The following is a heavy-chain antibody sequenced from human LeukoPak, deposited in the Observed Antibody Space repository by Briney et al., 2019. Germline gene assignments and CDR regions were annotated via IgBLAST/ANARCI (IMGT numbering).Heavy chain of an antibody. CDR2: INPSGGST. J-gene: IGHJ5*02. D-gene: IGHD4-23*01. Sequence: ASVKVSCKASGYTFTSYYMHWVRQAPGQGLEWMGIINPSGGSTSYAQKFQGRVTMTRDMSTSTVYMELSSLRSEDTAVYYCARADSTVDGGLTWSDPWGQGTLVTVSS. CDR1: GYTFTSYY. CDR3: ARADSTVDGGLTWSDP. V-gene: IGHV1-46*01.